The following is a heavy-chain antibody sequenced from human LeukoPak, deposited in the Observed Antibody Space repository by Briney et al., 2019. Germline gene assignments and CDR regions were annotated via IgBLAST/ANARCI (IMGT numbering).Heavy chain of an antibody. CDR3: ARQYYDFWSGSPRYFDY. CDR1: GGSISSSIYY. CDR2: IYYSGST. D-gene: IGHD3-3*01. V-gene: IGHV4-39*01. J-gene: IGHJ4*02. Sequence: PSETLSLTCTVSGGSISSSIYYWGWIRQPPGKGLEWIGGIYYSGSTYYNPSLKSRVTISVDTSKNQFSLKLSSVTAADTAVYYCARQYYDFWSGSPRYFDYWGQGTLVTVSS.